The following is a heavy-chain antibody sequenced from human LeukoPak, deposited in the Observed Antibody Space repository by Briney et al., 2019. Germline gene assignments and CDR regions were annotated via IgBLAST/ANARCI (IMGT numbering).Heavy chain of an antibody. D-gene: IGHD6-13*01. V-gene: IGHV1-69*13. CDR1: GGTFSSYA. CDR3: ARGSSSTRLPDCYYGMDV. Sequence: SVKVSCKASGGTFSSYAISWVRQAPGQGLEWMGGIIPIFGTANYAQKFQGRVTITADESTSTAYMELSSLRSEDTAVYYCARGSSSTRLPDCYYGMDVWGQGTTVTVSS. J-gene: IGHJ6*02. CDR2: IIPIFGTA.